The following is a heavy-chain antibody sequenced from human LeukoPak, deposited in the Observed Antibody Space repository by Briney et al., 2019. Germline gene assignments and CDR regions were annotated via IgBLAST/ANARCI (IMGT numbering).Heavy chain of an antibody. CDR3: ARGQWLDNY. CDR1: GASFSGFH. Sequence: PSETLSLTCGVYGASFSGFHWSWIRQPPGKGLEWIGEINHSGSTNYNPSLKSRVTISVDTSKNQFSLKLSSVTAADTAVYYCARGQWLDNYWGQGTLVTVSS. V-gene: IGHV4-34*01. D-gene: IGHD6-19*01. J-gene: IGHJ4*02. CDR2: INHSGST.